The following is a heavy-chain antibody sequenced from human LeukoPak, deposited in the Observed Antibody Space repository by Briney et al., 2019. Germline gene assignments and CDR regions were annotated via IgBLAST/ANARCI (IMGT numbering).Heavy chain of an antibody. D-gene: IGHD6-19*01. CDR1: GYTFTGYY. Sequence: ASVKVSCKASGYTFTGYYMHWVRQAPGQGLEWMGRINPNSGGTNYAQKFQGRVTMTRDTSISTAYMELSRLRSDDTAVYYCARITIAVAGTRIDYWGQGTLVTVSS. V-gene: IGHV1-2*06. CDR3: ARITIAVAGTRIDY. J-gene: IGHJ4*02. CDR2: INPNSGGT.